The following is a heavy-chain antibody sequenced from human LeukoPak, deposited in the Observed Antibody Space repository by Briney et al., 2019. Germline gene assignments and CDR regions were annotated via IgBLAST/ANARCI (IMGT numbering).Heavy chain of an antibody. CDR3: ARRQGYCSSTSCYGNYVMDV. CDR2: TWYDGGTK. V-gene: IGHV3-33*01. CDR1: GFTFSSYG. Sequence: GGSLRLSCAASGFTFSSYGMHWVRQAPGKGLEWVAVTWYDGGTKYYADTVKGRFTISRDNSKNTLYLQMNSLRAEDTAVYYCARRQGYCSSTSCYGNYVMDVWGQGTTVTVSS. D-gene: IGHD2-2*01. J-gene: IGHJ6*02.